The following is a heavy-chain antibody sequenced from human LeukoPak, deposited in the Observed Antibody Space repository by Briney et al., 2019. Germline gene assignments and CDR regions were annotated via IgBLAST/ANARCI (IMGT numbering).Heavy chain of an antibody. V-gene: IGHV3-23*01. Sequence: GGSLRLSCAASGFTFSSYAMSWVRQAPAKGLEWVSAITGSGGSTYYADSVKGRFTISRDNSKNTLYLQMNSLRAEDTAVYYCATKSIAARLGYYYYMDVWGKGTTVTVSS. D-gene: IGHD6-6*01. CDR2: ITGSGGST. CDR1: GFTFSSYA. CDR3: ATKSIAARLGYYYYMDV. J-gene: IGHJ6*03.